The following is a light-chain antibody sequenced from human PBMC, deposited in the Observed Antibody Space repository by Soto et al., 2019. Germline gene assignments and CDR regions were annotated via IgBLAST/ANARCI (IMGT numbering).Light chain of an antibody. CDR2: DAF. CDR3: QHRHKWPWT. J-gene: IGKJ1*01. CDR1: QFIPIH. V-gene: IGKV3-11*01. Sequence: EIVLTQSPPTLSLSPGERATLSCRASQFIPIHLAWYQQKPGQPPRLLIYDAFNRAAGTPARFSGSGSGTDFTLTISSLEPEDFAVYYCQHRHKWPWTFGQGTKVDIK.